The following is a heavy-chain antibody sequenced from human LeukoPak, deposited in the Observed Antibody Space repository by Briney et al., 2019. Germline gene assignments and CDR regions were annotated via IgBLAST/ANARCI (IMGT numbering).Heavy chain of an antibody. V-gene: IGHV1-69*04. J-gene: IGHJ6*02. D-gene: IGHD5-12*01. CDR1: GGTFSSYA. CDR3: AIRGYSGYDPIYYYYGMDV. CDR2: IIPILGIA. Sequence: SVKVSCKASGGTFSSYAISWVRQAPGQGLEWMGRIIPILGIANYAQKFQGRVTITADKSTSTAYMELSSLGSEDTAVYYCAIRGYSGYDPIYYYYGMDVWGQGTTVTVSS.